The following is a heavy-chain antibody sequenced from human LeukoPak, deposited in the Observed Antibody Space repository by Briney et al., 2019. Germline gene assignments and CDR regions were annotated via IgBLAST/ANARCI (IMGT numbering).Heavy chain of an antibody. D-gene: IGHD2-2*01. V-gene: IGHV3-21*01. J-gene: IGHJ1*01. CDR2: ISSSSSYI. CDR3: ATYSSRNAREFQS. CDR1: GFTFSSYS. Sequence: PGGSLRLSCAASGFTFSSYSMNWVRQAPGKGLEWVSSISSSSSYIYYADSVKGRFTISRDSAKNSLYLQMTSLRAEDTAVYYCATYSSRNAREFQSWGQGTLVTVSS.